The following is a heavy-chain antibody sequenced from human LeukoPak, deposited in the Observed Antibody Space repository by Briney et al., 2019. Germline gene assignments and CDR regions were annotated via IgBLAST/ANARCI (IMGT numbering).Heavy chain of an antibody. V-gene: IGHV3-74*01. J-gene: IGHJ4*02. D-gene: IGHD2-15*01. Sequence: GGSLRLSCAASGFTFSNYWMNWVRQAPGKGLVWVSRINSDGSSTSYADSVKGRFTISRDNSKNTLYLQMNSLRAEDTAVYYCARLYCSDGSCYSGYFDYWGQGTLVTVSS. CDR1: GFTFSNYW. CDR3: ARLYCSDGSCYSGYFDY. CDR2: INSDGSST.